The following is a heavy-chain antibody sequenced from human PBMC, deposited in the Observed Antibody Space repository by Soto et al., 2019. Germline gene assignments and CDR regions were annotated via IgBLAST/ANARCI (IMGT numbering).Heavy chain of an antibody. CDR1: GFSVSGTY. V-gene: IGHV3-66*01. CDR3: TRDMTGPTWTLGGQ. J-gene: IGHJ4*02. CDR2: IYSGGQK. D-gene: IGHD3-16*01. Sequence: EVQLVESGGDLVQPGGSLRLSCAASGFSVSGTYMSWVRQAPGKGLEWVSVIYSGGQKYYADSVRGRFTVSVDSSSNTVSLQMDSLRAEDTAVYYCTRDMTGPTWTLGGQWGQGTLVTVSS.